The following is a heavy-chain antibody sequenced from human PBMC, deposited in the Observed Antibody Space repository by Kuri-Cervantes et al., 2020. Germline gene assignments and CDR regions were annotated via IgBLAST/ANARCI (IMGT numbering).Heavy chain of an antibody. Sequence: ASVKVSCKASGYTFTSYGISWVRQAPGQGLEGMGWISAYNGNTNYAQKLQGRVTMTTDTSTSTAYMELRSLRSDDTAVYYCARGGGSSGWYPINYYYYGMDVWGQGTTVTVSS. CDR1: GYTFTSYG. D-gene: IGHD6-19*01. CDR3: ARGGGSSGWYPINYYYYGMDV. V-gene: IGHV1-18*01. J-gene: IGHJ6*02. CDR2: ISAYNGNT.